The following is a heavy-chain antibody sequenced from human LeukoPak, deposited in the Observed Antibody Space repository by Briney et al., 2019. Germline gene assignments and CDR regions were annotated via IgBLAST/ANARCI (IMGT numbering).Heavy chain of an antibody. CDR3: AKDTRAGYSSSWYYFDY. D-gene: IGHD6-13*01. J-gene: IGHJ4*02. Sequence: GRSLRLSCAASGFTFEDYAMHWVRQAPGKGLEWVSGISWNSGSIGYADSVKGRFTISRDNAKNSLYLQMNSLRAEDTALYYCAKDTRAGYSSSWYYFDYWGQGTLVTASS. CDR1: GFTFEDYA. CDR2: ISWNSGSI. V-gene: IGHV3-9*01.